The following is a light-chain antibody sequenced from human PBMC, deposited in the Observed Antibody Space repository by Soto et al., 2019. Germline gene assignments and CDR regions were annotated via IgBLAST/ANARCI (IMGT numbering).Light chain of an antibody. J-gene: IGKJ2*01. Sequence: LVMTQSPATLSVSLGERATLSCRASQSVGSKLIWYQHKPGQAPRLLIYGASARATGIPARFSGSGSGAEFTLTISSVQSEDSAIYYCQERSKWPLYTFGQGTKLEIK. V-gene: IGKV3-15*01. CDR3: QERSKWPLYT. CDR2: GAS. CDR1: QSVGSK.